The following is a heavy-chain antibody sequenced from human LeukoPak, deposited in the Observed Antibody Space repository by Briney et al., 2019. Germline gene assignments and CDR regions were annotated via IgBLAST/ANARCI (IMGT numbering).Heavy chain of an antibody. J-gene: IGHJ2*01. V-gene: IGHV3-9*01. CDR1: GLTFDDYA. D-gene: IGHD6-13*01. CDR2: ISWNSGIR. CDR3: AKGPGLGAGKRYLDL. Sequence: GGSLRLSCAASGLTFDDYAMHWVRQAPGKGLEWVSGISWNSGIRVYADSVKGRFTISRDNAKNSLYLQTNSLRAEDTALYYCAKGPGLGAGKRYLDLWGRGTLVIVSS.